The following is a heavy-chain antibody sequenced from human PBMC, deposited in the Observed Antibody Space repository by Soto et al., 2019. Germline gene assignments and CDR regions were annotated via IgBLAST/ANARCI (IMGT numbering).Heavy chain of an antibody. CDR3: ASLDYDSSGYRPIYYFDY. V-gene: IGHV1-69*13. Sequence: SVKVSCKASGGTFSSYAISWVRQAHGQGLEWMGGIIPIFGTANYAQKFQGRVTITADESTSTAYMELSSLRSEDTAVYYCASLDYDSSGYRPIYYFDYWGQGTLVTVSS. D-gene: IGHD3-22*01. CDR1: GGTFSSYA. J-gene: IGHJ4*02. CDR2: IIPIFGTA.